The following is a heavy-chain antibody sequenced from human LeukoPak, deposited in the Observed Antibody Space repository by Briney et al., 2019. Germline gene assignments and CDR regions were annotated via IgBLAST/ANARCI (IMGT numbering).Heavy chain of an antibody. CDR1: GFTFSSYG. J-gene: IGHJ4*02. CDR2: IRYDGSNK. Sequence: GGSLRLSCAASGFTFSSYGMHWVRQAPGKGLEWVAFIRYDGSNKYYADSVKGRFTISRDNPKNTLYLHVNSLRPEDTAVYYCARAPAYDILAEYYFDYWGQGTLVTVSS. D-gene: IGHD3-9*01. V-gene: IGHV3-30*02. CDR3: ARAPAYDILAEYYFDY.